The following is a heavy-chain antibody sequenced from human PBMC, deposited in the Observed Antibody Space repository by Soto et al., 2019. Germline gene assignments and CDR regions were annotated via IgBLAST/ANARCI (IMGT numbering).Heavy chain of an antibody. V-gene: IGHV3-9*01. J-gene: IGHJ5*02. CDR1: GFTFDDYA. CDR2: ISWNRGSI. CDR3: AKEPGILTGYL. D-gene: IGHD3-9*01. Sequence: EVQLVESGGGLVQPGRSLRLSCAASGFTFDDYAMHWVRQAPGKGLEWVSGISWNRGSIGYADSVKGRFTISRDNAKNSLYLQMNSLRAEDTALYYCAKEPGILTGYLWGQGTLVTVSS.